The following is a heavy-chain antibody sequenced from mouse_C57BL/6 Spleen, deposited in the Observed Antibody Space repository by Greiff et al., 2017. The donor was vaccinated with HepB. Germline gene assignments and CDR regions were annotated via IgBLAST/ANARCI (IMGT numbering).Heavy chain of an antibody. CDR1: GYTFTSYW. V-gene: IGHV1-69*01. CDR2: IDPSDSYT. J-gene: IGHJ1*03. CDR3: ASQVATGDWYFEV. Sequence: VQLQQPGAELVMPGASVKLSCKASGYTFTSYWMRWVKQRTGQGLEWIGEIDPSDSYTNYNQKFKGKATLTVDKSSSTAYIELSSLTSEDSAVYYCASQVATGDWYFEVWGTGTTVNVSS. D-gene: IGHD1-1*02.